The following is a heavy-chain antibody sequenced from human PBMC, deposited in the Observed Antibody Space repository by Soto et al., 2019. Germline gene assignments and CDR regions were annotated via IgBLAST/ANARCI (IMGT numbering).Heavy chain of an antibody. CDR3: HARGPRPTAATAEYYYHGRDV. V-gene: IGHV4-39*01. CDR2: ISYSGST. Sequence: SETLSLTCTVSGGSISSSGYYWCWILQPPGKGLEWIGTISYSGSTYYNPSLKSRVTMSGDTSNNQFSLKLSSVTAADTAVYYCHARGPRPTAATAEYYYHGRDVSRPGTTVT. J-gene: IGHJ6*02. D-gene: IGHD6-25*01. CDR1: GGSISSSGYY.